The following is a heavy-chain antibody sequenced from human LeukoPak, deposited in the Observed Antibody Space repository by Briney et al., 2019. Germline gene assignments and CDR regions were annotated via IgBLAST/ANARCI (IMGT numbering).Heavy chain of an antibody. J-gene: IGHJ5*02. CDR2: IYYSGST. CDR1: GGSISSSSYY. Sequence: PSETLSLTCTVSGGSISSSSYYWGWIRQPPGKGLEWIGSIYYSGSTYYNPSLKSRVTISVDTSKNQFSLKLSSVTAADTAVYYCARDFIAAAGNWFDPWGQGTLATVSS. D-gene: IGHD6-13*01. V-gene: IGHV4-39*07. CDR3: ARDFIAAAGNWFDP.